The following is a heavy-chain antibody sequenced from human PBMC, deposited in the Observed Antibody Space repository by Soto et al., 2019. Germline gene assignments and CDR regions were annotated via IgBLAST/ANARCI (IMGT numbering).Heavy chain of an antibody. Sequence: PSETLSLTCAVSGYSLSSGYFWDWIRQPPGKGLEWMGSIYHSGSTYYNSSLKSRLSISVDTSKNRFSLHLTSVTAADTAVYYCARGRYSGYDRYYFDSWGQGTLVTVSS. J-gene: IGHJ4*02. CDR1: GYSLSSGYF. D-gene: IGHD5-12*01. CDR3: ARGRYSGYDRYYFDS. CDR2: IYHSGST. V-gene: IGHV4-38-2*01.